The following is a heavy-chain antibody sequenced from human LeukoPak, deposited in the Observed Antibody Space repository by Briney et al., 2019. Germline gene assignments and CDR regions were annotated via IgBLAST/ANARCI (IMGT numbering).Heavy chain of an antibody. D-gene: IGHD6-19*01. CDR3: ARARVSSGQNDYYMDV. Sequence: ASVKVSCKASGYTFTSYDIYWVRQATGQGLEWMGWVNPNNGNTSYAQKFQGRVTMTRDMSTSTVYMELSSLRSEDTAVYYCARARVSSGQNDYYMDVWGKGTTVTVSS. V-gene: IGHV1-8*01. CDR2: VNPNNGNT. J-gene: IGHJ6*03. CDR1: GYTFTSYD.